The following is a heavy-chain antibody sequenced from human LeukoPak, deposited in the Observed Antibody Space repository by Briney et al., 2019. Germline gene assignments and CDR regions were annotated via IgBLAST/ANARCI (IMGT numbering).Heavy chain of an antibody. Sequence: SETLSLTCTVSGGSISSYYWSWIRQPPGKGLEWIGYIYYSGSTYYNPSLKSRVTISVDTFKNQFSLKLSSVTAADTAVYYCARDQGPQLGYYFDYWGQGTLVTVSS. CDR3: ARDQGPQLGYYFDY. CDR1: GGSISSYY. J-gene: IGHJ4*02. CDR2: IYYSGST. V-gene: IGHV4-59*12. D-gene: IGHD3-16*01.